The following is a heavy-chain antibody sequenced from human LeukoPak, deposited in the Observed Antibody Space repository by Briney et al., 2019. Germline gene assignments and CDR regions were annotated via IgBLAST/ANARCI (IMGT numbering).Heavy chain of an antibody. D-gene: IGHD4-17*01. J-gene: IGHJ4*02. CDR3: ARNGDLCIDY. Sequence: SETLSLTCAVSGDSISSNNWWSWVRQPPGKGLEWIGEIYHSGSTTYNPSLRSRVTISVDRSENQFSLKLSSVTAADTAVYYCARNGDLCIDYWGQGTLVTVSS. V-gene: IGHV4-4*02. CDR2: IYHSGST. CDR1: GDSISSNNW.